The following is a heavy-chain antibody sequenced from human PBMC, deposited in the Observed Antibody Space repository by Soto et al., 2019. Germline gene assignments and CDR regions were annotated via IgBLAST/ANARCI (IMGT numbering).Heavy chain of an antibody. J-gene: IGHJ6*02. CDR3: AGEDDGGGRDYYGLDV. V-gene: IGHV4-30-4*08. CDR1: GGSISYEYYH. Sequence: SETLYLTCTVSGGSISYEYYHWPWIRQPPGKGLECVGYIHYSGSIIYNPSFKSRVTISVDTSKNQFSLQLSSVTAADTVVYFCAGEDDGGGRDYYGLDVWGQGTTVTGSS. CDR2: IHYSGSI. D-gene: IGHD1-1*01.